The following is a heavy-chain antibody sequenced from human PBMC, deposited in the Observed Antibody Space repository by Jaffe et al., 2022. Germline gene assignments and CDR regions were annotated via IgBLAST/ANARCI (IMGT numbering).Heavy chain of an antibody. CDR2: IYTSGST. D-gene: IGHD2-2*01. CDR3: ARAAVVVPAYYYMDV. V-gene: IGHV4-61*02. Sequence: QVQLQESGPGLVKPSQTLSLTCTVSGGSISSGSYYWSWIRQPAGKGLEWIGRIYTSGSTNYNPSLKSRVTISVDTSKNQFSLKLSSVTAADTAVYYCARAAVVVPAYYYMDVWGKGTTVTVSS. CDR1: GGSISSGSYY. J-gene: IGHJ6*03.